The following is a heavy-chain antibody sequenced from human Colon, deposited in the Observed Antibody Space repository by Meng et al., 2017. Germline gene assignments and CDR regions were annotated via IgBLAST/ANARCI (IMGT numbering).Heavy chain of an antibody. CDR1: GETISTFY. CDR2: INHAGTA. CDR3: ANIRDRSFSNS. J-gene: IGHJ4*02. Sequence: QGQLQQWGAGRLKPSESLARPCAVDGETISTFYWAWIRQSPGKGLEWIGEINHAGTAYYNPSLKSRVTLSIDTSRNQFSLNLRSVTAADTAVYYCANIRDRSFSNSWGQGTLVTVSS. D-gene: IGHD1-26*01. V-gene: IGHV4-34*08.